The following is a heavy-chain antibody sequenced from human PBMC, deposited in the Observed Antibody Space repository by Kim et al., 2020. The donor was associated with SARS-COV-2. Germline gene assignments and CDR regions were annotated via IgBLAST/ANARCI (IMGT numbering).Heavy chain of an antibody. V-gene: IGHV5-51*01. CDR3: ARAVVVAANYYFDY. Sequence: SPPFQGQVTISADKSISTAYLQWSSLKASDTAMYYCARAVVVAANYYFDYWGQGTLVTVSS. D-gene: IGHD2-15*01. J-gene: IGHJ4*02.